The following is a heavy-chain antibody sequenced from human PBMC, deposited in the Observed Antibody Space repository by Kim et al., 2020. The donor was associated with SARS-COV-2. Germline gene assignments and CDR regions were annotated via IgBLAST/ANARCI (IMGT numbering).Heavy chain of an antibody. Sequence: GGSLRLSCAASGFTFSSYAMSWVRQAPGKGLEWVSAISGSDGSTYYADSVKGRFTISRDNSKNTLYLQMNSLRAEDTAVYYCAKDPGTITFGGVIVIGAFDYWGQGTLVTVSS. CDR2: ISGSDGST. V-gene: IGHV3-23*01. D-gene: IGHD3-16*02. CDR1: GFTFSSYA. J-gene: IGHJ4*02. CDR3: AKDPGTITFGGVIVIGAFDY.